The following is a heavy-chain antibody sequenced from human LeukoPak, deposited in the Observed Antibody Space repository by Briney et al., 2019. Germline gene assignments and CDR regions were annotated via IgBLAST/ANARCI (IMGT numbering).Heavy chain of an antibody. CDR3: ATTTGTVVYYYYGMDV. Sequence: ASVKVSCKASGYTFSSYGISWVRQAPGQGLEWMGWISAYNGNTNYAQKLQGRVTMTTDTSTSTAYMELRSLRSDDTAVYYCATTTGTVVYYYYGMDVWGQGTTVTVSS. V-gene: IGHV1-18*01. J-gene: IGHJ6*02. CDR1: GYTFSSYG. CDR2: ISAYNGNT. D-gene: IGHD3-9*01.